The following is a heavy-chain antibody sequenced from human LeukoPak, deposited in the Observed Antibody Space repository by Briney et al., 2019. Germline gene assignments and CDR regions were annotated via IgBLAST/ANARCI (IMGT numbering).Heavy chain of an antibody. CDR2: VSGSGVST. CDR1: GFTFSTYA. CDR3: ARVLHRRNYDSSVYYGY. D-gene: IGHD3-22*01. J-gene: IGHJ4*02. V-gene: IGHV3-23*01. Sequence: GGSLRLSCAASGFTFSTYAMSWVRQAPGKGLEWVSTVSGSGVSTYYADSVKGRFTISRDNAKNSLYLQMNSLRAEDAAVYYCARVLHRRNYDSSVYYGYWGQGTLVTVSS.